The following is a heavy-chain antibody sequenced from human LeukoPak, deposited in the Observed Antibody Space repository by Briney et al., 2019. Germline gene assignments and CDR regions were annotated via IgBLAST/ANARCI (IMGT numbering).Heavy chain of an antibody. Sequence: SETLSLTCAVYGGSFSGFYWSWIRQPPGKGLEWIGEINHSGSTNYNPSLKSRVTISVDTSKNQFSLKLSSVTAADTAVYYCARRKGSSSEKIFDYWGQGTLVTVSS. D-gene: IGHD6-6*01. CDR2: INHSGST. J-gene: IGHJ4*02. CDR1: GGSFSGFY. V-gene: IGHV4-34*01. CDR3: ARRKGSSSEKIFDY.